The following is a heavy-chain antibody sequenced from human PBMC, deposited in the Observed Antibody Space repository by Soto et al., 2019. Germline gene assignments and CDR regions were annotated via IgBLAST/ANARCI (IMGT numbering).Heavy chain of an antibody. CDR1: GYTFTGYY. V-gene: IGHV1-2*04. Sequence: QVQLVQSGAEVKKPGASVKVSCKASGYTFTGYYMHWVRQAPGQGLEWMGWINPNSGGTNYAQKCQGWVPMTRATSISTAYMELSRLRSDDTAVYYCARAPCSGGSCYRMDVWGQGTTVTVSS. J-gene: IGHJ6*02. CDR2: INPNSGGT. D-gene: IGHD2-15*01. CDR3: ARAPCSGGSCYRMDV.